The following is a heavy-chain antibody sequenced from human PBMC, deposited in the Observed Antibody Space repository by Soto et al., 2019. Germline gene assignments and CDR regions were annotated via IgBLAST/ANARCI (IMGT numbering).Heavy chain of an antibody. CDR2: MNPNSGNT. Sequence: QVQLVQSGAEVKKPGASVKVSCKASGYTFTSYDINWVRQATGQGLEWMGWMNPNSGNTGYAQKFQGRVTMTRNTSISTAYMELSSLRYEDTAVYYCAREWGGRDIVVVPAAIRPPFDYWGQGTLVTVSS. J-gene: IGHJ4*02. V-gene: IGHV1-8*01. CDR1: GYTFTSYD. CDR3: AREWGGRDIVVVPAAIRPPFDY. D-gene: IGHD2-2*01.